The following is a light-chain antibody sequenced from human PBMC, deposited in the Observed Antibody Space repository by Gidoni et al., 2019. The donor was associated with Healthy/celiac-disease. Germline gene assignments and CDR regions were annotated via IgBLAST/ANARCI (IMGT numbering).Light chain of an antibody. J-gene: IGKJ4*01. CDR3: QQRSNWPLT. Sequence: IVLTQSPATLYLSPGDRATLSCRASQSVSSYLAWYQQKPGQAPRLLIYDASNRATGIPARFSGSGSGTDFTLTISSLEPEDLAVYYCQQRSNWPLTFGGGTKVEIK. CDR2: DAS. V-gene: IGKV3-11*01. CDR1: QSVSSY.